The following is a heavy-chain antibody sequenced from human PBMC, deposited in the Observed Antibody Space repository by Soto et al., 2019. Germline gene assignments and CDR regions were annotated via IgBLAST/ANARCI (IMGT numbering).Heavy chain of an antibody. J-gene: IGHJ5*02. V-gene: IGHV1-18*01. CDR3: ARDHPPFYSSSWYNDQRDSTDEYNWFDP. Sequence: ASVKVSCKASGYTFTSYGISWVRQAPGQGLEWMGWISAYNGNTNYAQKLQGRVTMTTDTSTSTAYMELRSLRSDDTAVYYCARDHPPFYSSSWYNDQRDSTDEYNWFDPWGQGTLVTVSS. CDR2: ISAYNGNT. CDR1: GYTFTSYG. D-gene: IGHD6-13*01.